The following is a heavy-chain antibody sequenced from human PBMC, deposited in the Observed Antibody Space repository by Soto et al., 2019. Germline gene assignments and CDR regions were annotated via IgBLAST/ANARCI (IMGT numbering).Heavy chain of an antibody. J-gene: IGHJ6*01. CDR3: ARTPGSNYYYYGMDV. Sequence: VGSLRLSCAASVFTVNSNYMSCVRHSPGKGLEWVSVIYSGGSTYYADSVKGRFTISRDNSKNTLYLQMNSLRAEDTAVYYCARTPGSNYYYYGMDVWGQGTTVIVSS. CDR2: IYSGGST. V-gene: IGHV3-53*01. CDR1: VFTVNSNY. D-gene: IGHD2-2*01.